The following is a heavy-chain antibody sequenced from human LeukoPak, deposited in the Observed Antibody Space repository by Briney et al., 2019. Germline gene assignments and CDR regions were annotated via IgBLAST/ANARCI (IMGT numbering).Heavy chain of an antibody. V-gene: IGHV3-33*01. CDR3: ARENPTDS. D-gene: IGHD1-14*01. J-gene: IGHJ4*02. Sequence: GGSLRLSCAASGFTFSSYGMHWVRQAPGKGLEWVAVIWYDGSNKYYADSVKGRFTISRDNARNSLYLQMSSLRAEDTAVYYCARENPTDSWGQGTLVTVSS. CDR1: GFTFSSYG. CDR2: IWYDGSNK.